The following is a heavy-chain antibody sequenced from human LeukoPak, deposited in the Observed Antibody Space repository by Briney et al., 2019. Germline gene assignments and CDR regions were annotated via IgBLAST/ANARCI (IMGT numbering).Heavy chain of an antibody. J-gene: IGHJ6*04. CDR3: AELGITMIGGV. D-gene: IGHD3-10*02. V-gene: IGHV3-30*18. CDR2: ISYDGRNK. Sequence: PGMSLRLSCAASGFTFSTYGMHWVRQAPGKGLEWVAVISYDGRNKYYGDSVKGRFTISRDNFKNTLYMQMNSLRAEDTAVYYCAELGITMIGGVWGKGTTVTISS. CDR1: GFTFSTYG.